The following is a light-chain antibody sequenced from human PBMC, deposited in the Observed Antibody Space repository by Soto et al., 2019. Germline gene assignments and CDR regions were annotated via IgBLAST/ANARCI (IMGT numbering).Light chain of an antibody. J-gene: IGLJ2*01. CDR3: TSHVGNNPVV. V-gene: IGLV2-8*01. CDR2: EVN. CDR1: SADVGGYNY. Sequence: QSVLTQPPSASGSPGQSVTISCTGTSADVGGYNYVSWYQQYPVKAPKLMIYEVNKRPSGVPDRFAGSQSGNTASLTVSGLQAYDEAASYCTSHVGNNPVVLGGGTQLTV.